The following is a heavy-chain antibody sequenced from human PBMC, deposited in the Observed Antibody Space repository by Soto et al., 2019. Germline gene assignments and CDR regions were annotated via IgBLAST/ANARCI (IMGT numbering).Heavy chain of an antibody. CDR3: ARVPDY. J-gene: IGHJ4*02. V-gene: IGHV4-30-2*01. CDR1: GGSISRGRYS. D-gene: IGHD2-2*01. Sequence: QLQLQESGSGLVMPSQTLSLTCAVYGGSISRGRYSWSWFRQPPGKGLEWIGYMYHSGSTYYNPSLKSRVTISIDRSKNQFSLKLSSVTAADTAVYYCARVPDYWGQGILVTVSS. CDR2: MYHSGST.